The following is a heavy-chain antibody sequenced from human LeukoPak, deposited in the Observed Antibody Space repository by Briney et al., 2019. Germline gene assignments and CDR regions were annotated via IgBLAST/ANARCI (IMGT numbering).Heavy chain of an antibody. J-gene: IGHJ6*02. CDR3: TTDSYCSTTTCYASSNYYYGLDA. V-gene: IGHV3-15*05. CDR1: GFTFSNAW. Sequence: GGSLRLSCAASGFTFSNAWMTWVRQAPGKGLEWVGRIYRNADGGTTDYAAPVKGRFTISRDDLKNTLYLQMNSLKTEDTAVYYCTTDSYCSTTTCYASSNYYYGLDAWGQGTSVTVSS. D-gene: IGHD2-2*01. CDR2: IYRNADGGTT.